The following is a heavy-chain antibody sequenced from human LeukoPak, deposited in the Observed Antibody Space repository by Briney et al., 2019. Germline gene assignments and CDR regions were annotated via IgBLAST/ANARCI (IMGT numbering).Heavy chain of an antibody. CDR2: IYYSGST. V-gene: IGHV4-59*01. J-gene: IGHJ5*02. CDR1: GGSISSYY. Sequence: SETLSLTCTVSGGSISSYYWSWIRQPPGKGLEWIGYIYYSGSTNYNPSLKSRVTISVDTSKNQFSLKLSSVTAADTAVYYCAREPEVYGGKYNWFDPWGQGTLVTVSS. CDR3: AREPEVYGGKYNWFDP. D-gene: IGHD4-23*01.